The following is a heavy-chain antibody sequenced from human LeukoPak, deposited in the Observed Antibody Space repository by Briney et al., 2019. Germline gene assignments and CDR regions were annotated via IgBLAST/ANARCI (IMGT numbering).Heavy chain of an antibody. V-gene: IGHV3-33*01. D-gene: IGHD4-17*01. CDR3: ASDRADDGDGIDY. CDR1: GFTFSSYA. Sequence: GGSLRLSCAASGFTFSSYAMHWVGQAPGKGLEWVAVIWYDGSNKYHADSVKGRFTISRDNSKSTLYLQMNSLRVEDTAVYYCASDRADDGDGIDYWGQGNLVTVSS. J-gene: IGHJ4*02. CDR2: IWYDGSNK.